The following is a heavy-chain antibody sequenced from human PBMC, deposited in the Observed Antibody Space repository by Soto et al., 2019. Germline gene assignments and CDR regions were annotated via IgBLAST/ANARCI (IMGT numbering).Heavy chain of an antibody. CDR2: IFYSGST. CDR3: AYWYTNSWSNFDY. D-gene: IGHD6-13*01. Sequence: SETLSLTCTVSGGSVSSDGYYWTWIRQPPGKGLEWIGYIFYSGSTNYNPSLKSRVTISVDTSKNQFSLNLRSVTAADTAVYYCAYWYTNSWSNFDYWGQGTPVTV. CDR1: GGSVSSDGYY. V-gene: IGHV4-61*08. J-gene: IGHJ4*02.